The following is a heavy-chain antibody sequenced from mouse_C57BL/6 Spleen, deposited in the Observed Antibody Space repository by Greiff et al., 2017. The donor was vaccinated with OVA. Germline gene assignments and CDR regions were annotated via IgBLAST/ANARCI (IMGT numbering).Heavy chain of an antibody. D-gene: IGHD4-1*01. J-gene: IGHJ4*01. Sequence: QVQLQQPGAELVRPGTSVKLSCKASGYTFTSYWMHWVKPRPGQGLAWIGVIDPSDSYTNYNQTFKGKATLTVATSSSTAYMQLSSLTSEDSAVYYCARPWDDAMDYWGQGTSVTVSS. V-gene: IGHV1-59*01. CDR3: ARPWDDAMDY. CDR2: IDPSDSYT. CDR1: GYTFTSYW.